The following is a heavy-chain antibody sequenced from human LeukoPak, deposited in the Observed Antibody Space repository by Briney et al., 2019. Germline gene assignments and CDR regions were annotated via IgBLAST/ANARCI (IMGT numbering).Heavy chain of an antibody. CDR1: GFTVNNNY. Sequence: GGSLRLSCAASGFTVNNNYMSWVRQAPGKGLEWVSVLYSGGSTYYADSVKGRFTISRDNSKNTLYLQMNSLRAEDTAVYYCARDFLYGQYQPSRGGYVAYYYGMDVWGQGTTVTVSS. J-gene: IGHJ6*02. CDR2: LYSGGST. V-gene: IGHV3-53*05. CDR3: ARDFLYGQYQPSRGGYVAYYYGMDV. D-gene: IGHD2-2*01.